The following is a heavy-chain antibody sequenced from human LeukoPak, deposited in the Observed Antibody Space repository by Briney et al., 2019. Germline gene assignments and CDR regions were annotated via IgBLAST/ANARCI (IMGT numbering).Heavy chain of an antibody. V-gene: IGHV4-34*01. CDR2: INHSGST. CDR1: GGSFSGYY. Sequence: SETLSLTCAVYGGSFSGYYWSWIRQPPWKGLAWTGEINHSGSTNCNPSLKSRVTISVATSKNQVSLKLSSVTAADTAVFFFKQKTAYDILTGYYPSQYYYYGMDVWGQGTTVTVSS. D-gene: IGHD3-9*01. J-gene: IGHJ6*02. CDR3: KQKTAYDILTGYYPSQYYYYGMDV.